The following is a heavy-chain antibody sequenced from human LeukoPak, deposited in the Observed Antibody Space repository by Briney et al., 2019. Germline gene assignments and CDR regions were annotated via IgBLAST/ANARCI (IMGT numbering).Heavy chain of an antibody. D-gene: IGHD2-2*03. Sequence: PGGSPRLSCAASGFTVSSNEMSWVRQAPGKGLEWVSSISGGSTYYADSRKGRFTISRDNSKNTLHLQMNSLRAEDTAVYYCKKTRGYCSSTSCHRPFDYWGQGTLVTVSS. CDR2: ISGGST. CDR3: KKTRGYCSSTSCHRPFDY. J-gene: IGHJ4*02. V-gene: IGHV3-38-3*01. CDR1: GFTVSSNE.